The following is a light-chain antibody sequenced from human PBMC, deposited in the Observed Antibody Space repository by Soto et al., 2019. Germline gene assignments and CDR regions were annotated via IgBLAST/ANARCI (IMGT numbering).Light chain of an antibody. Sequence: AIQLTHSPSSLSASVGDRVTITSRASQGISSALAWYQQKPGKAPNLLMYGASYLKSGVPTRFSGSGSGTDFTLTISSLQPEDFATYYCQHYNSYSEAFGQGTKVDIK. CDR1: QGISSA. V-gene: IGKV1-13*02. J-gene: IGKJ1*01. CDR2: GAS. CDR3: QHYNSYSEA.